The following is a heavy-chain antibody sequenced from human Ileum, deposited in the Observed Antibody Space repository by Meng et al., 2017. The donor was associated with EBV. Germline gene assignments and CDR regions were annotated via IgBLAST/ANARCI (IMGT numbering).Heavy chain of an antibody. J-gene: IGHJ4*02. Sequence: QVKLVQFGPEVKNPGSSVKVSCKSSGSTFSVYGITWVRQAPGQGLEWMGGIIPALGTPKYARKFQDRLTITADKSTSTGYMESHSLTSNDTAVYFCARGTGADYWGQGTLVTVSS. CDR2: IIPALGTP. V-gene: IGHV1-69*06. D-gene: IGHD3-10*01. CDR3: ARGTGADY. CDR1: GSTFSVYG.